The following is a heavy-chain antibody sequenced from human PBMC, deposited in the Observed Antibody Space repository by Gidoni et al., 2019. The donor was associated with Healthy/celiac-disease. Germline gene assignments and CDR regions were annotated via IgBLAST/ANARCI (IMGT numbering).Heavy chain of an antibody. J-gene: IGHJ4*02. Sequence: QVQLVQSGAEVKKPGASVKVSCKASGYTFTSHYMHWVRQAPGQGLDWMGIINPRGGTTSYAQKFQGRVTLTRDTSTSTVYMELSSLRSEDTAVYYCARVVTPGGGPFDFWGQGTLVTVSS. CDR1: GYTFTSHY. V-gene: IGHV1-46*01. D-gene: IGHD2-21*02. CDR3: ARVVTPGGGPFDF. CDR2: INPRGGTT.